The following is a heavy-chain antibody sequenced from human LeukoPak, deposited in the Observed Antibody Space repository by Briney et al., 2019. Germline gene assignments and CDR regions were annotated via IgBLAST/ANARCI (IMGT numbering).Heavy chain of an antibody. V-gene: IGHV3-74*01. Sequence: PGGSLRLSCAASGFTFRSYWMHWVRQAPGKGPVWVSRINSDGSSTTYADSVKGRFTISRDNAKNTLYLQMNSLRAEDTAVYYCARGMEQWLGIGYYYYYGMDVWGQGTTVTVSS. CDR2: INSDGSST. CDR3: ARGMEQWLGIGYYYYYGMDV. CDR1: GFTFRSYW. D-gene: IGHD6-19*01. J-gene: IGHJ6*02.